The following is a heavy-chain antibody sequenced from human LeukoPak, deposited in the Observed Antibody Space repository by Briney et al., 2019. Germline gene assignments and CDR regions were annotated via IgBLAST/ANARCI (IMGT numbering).Heavy chain of an antibody. CDR2: ISYDGSNK. V-gene: IGHV3-30*04. CDR1: GFTFSSYA. J-gene: IGHJ5*02. Sequence: PGGSLRLSCAASGFTFSSYAMHWVRQAPGKGLEWVAVISYDGSNKYYADSVKGRFTISRDNSKNTLYLQMNSLRAEDTAVYYCARDTAGDPMAYNWFDPWGQGTLVTVSS. CDR3: ARDTAGDPMAYNWFDP. D-gene: IGHD2-21*01.